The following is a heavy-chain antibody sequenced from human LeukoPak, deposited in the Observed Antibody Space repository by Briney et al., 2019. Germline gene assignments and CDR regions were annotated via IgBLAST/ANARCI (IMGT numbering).Heavy chain of an antibody. CDR3: VKDWGVLPDYTADGFDI. V-gene: IGHV3-23*01. D-gene: IGHD3-10*01. CDR2: ISGSGGST. J-gene: IGHJ3*02. CDR1: GFTFSNYA. Sequence: GGSLRLSCAASGFTFSNYAMSWVRQAPGKGLEWVSAISGSGGSTYYTDSVRGRFAISRDNSQNTLHLQMNSLRLEDTAVYYCVKDWGVLPDYTADGFDIWGPGTMVTVSS.